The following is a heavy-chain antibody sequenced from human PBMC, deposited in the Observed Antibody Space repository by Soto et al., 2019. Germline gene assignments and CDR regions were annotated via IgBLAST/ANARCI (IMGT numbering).Heavy chain of an antibody. Sequence: PSETLSLTCTFSGCSISSYYWSWIRQPPGKGLEWIGYIYYSGSTNYNPSLKSRVTISVDTSKNQFSLKLSSVTAADTAVYYCAREEDCSSTSCHKAYAFDIWGQGTMVTVSS. CDR1: GCSISSYY. D-gene: IGHD2-2*02. V-gene: IGHV4-59*01. J-gene: IGHJ3*02. CDR3: AREEDCSSTSCHKAYAFDI. CDR2: IYYSGST.